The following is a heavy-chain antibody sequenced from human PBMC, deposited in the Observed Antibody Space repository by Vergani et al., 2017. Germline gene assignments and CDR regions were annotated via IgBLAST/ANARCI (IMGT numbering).Heavy chain of an antibody. Sequence: EVQLVESGGGLVQPGGSLRLSCAASGFMFSNYWMNWVRQAPGKGLEWVANIKQDGSEKYYVDSVRGRFTISRDNAKNSLYLQMNSLRAEDTAVYHCARPSHPGDYDALDIWGQGTMVTVSS. V-gene: IGHV3-7*01. J-gene: IGHJ3*02. CDR2: IKQDGSEK. D-gene: IGHD4-17*01. CDR3: ARPSHPGDYDALDI. CDR1: GFMFSNYW.